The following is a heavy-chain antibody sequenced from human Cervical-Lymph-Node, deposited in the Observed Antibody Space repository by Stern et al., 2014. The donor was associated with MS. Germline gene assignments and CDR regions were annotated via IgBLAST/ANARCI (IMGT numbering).Heavy chain of an antibody. Sequence: VQLLESGGGVVRPGRSLRLSCATSGFTFSRYAVLWVRQAPGTGLEWAAAISYDGSNKFYGDSVKGRFTISRDNSKNTLFLQMNNLRPEDSGVYHCARDRLDGDYVYYYGLDVWGQGTTVTVSS. CDR2: ISYDGSNK. J-gene: IGHJ6*02. CDR1: GFTFSRYA. D-gene: IGHD4-17*01. CDR3: ARDRLDGDYVYYYGLDV. V-gene: IGHV3-30*04.